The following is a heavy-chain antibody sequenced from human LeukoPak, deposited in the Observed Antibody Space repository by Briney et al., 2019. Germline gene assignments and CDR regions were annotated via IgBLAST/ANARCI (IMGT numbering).Heavy chain of an antibody. CDR2: FDPEDGET. V-gene: IGHV1-24*01. J-gene: IGHJ4*02. D-gene: IGHD3-22*01. CDR1: GYTLTELS. Sequence: ASVKVSCKVSGYTLTELSMHWVRQAPGKGLEWMGGFDPEDGETIYAQKFQGRVTMTEDTSTDTAYMELSSLRSEDTAVYYCATDPWAFDSSGYYESTRLRNYWGQGTLVTVSS. CDR3: ATDPWAFDSSGYYESTRLRNY.